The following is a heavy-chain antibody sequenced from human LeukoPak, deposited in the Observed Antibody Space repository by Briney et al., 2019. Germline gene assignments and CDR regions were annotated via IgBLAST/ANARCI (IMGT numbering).Heavy chain of an antibody. J-gene: IGHJ4*02. CDR3: ASLYGSGTQIYSY. D-gene: IGHD3-10*01. CDR1: GGSFSGYY. CDR2: INHSGST. V-gene: IGHV4-34*01. Sequence: SETLSLTCAVYGGSFSGYYWSWIRQPPGKGLEWIGEINHSGSTNYNPSLKSRVTISVDTSKNQFSLKLSSGTAADTAVYYCASLYGSGTQIYSYWGQGTLVTVSS.